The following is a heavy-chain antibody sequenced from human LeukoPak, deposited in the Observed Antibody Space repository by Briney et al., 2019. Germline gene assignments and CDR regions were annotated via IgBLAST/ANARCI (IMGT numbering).Heavy chain of an antibody. Sequence: GGSLRLSCAASGFTFSTYEMNWVRQAPGKGLEWVSYISNSGSTIYYADSVKGRFTISRDNAKNSLFLQMNSLRAEDTAVYYCARDLLSRDAFDIWGQGTMVTVSS. V-gene: IGHV3-48*03. D-gene: IGHD5/OR15-5a*01. J-gene: IGHJ3*02. CDR1: GFTFSTYE. CDR2: ISNSGSTI. CDR3: ARDLLSRDAFDI.